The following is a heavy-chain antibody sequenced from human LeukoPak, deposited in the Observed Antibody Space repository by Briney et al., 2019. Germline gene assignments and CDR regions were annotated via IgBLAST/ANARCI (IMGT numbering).Heavy chain of an antibody. CDR2: ISSSSSCI. CDR1: GFTFSSYS. Sequence: PGGSLRLSCAASGFTFSSYSMNWVRQAPGKGLEWVSSISSSSSCIYYADSVRGRFTISRDNSRNTLYLQMNSLRAEDTAVYYCARDWHSSGWVYFQHWGQGTLVTVSS. V-gene: IGHV3-21*01. CDR3: ARDWHSSGWVYFQH. J-gene: IGHJ1*01. D-gene: IGHD6-19*01.